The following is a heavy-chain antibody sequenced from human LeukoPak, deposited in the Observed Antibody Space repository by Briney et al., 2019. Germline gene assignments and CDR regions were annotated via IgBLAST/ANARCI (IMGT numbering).Heavy chain of an antibody. CDR2: IRRDGDVI. CDR1: GFTFSDFG. Sequence: GGSLRLSCEASGFTFSDFGMHWVRQAPGKGLEWAAFIRRDGDVIYYADSVKGRFTISRDNSKNTLYLQMNSLRAEDTAVYYCAKGVGGSANYYYMDVWGKGTTVTVSS. CDR3: AKGVGGSANYYYMDV. J-gene: IGHJ6*03. D-gene: IGHD3-10*01. V-gene: IGHV3-30*02.